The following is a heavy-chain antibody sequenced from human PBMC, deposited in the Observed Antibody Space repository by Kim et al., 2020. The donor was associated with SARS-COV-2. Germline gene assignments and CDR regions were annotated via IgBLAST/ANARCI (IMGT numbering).Heavy chain of an antibody. Sequence: GGSLRLSCAASGFTFSSYAMSWVRQAPGKGLEWVSAISGSGGSTYYADSVKGRFTISRDNSKNTLYLQMNSLRAEDTAVYYCAKDGVYSGYDCRPMDVWGQGTTVTVSS. D-gene: IGHD5-12*01. J-gene: IGHJ6*02. CDR1: GFTFSSYA. V-gene: IGHV3-23*01. CDR3: AKDGVYSGYDCRPMDV. CDR2: ISGSGGST.